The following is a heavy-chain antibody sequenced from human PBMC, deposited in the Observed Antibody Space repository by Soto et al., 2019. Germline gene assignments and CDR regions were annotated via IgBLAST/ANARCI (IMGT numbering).Heavy chain of an antibody. D-gene: IGHD5-12*01. CDR2: INHSGST. Sequence: QVQLQQWGAGLLKPSETLSLTCAVYGGSLSAYYWSWIRQPPGKGLEWIGEINHSGSTNYNPSLKSRVTISVDTSKNQFSLKLSSVTAADTAIYYCARSYSGYDWWGDRFDPWGQGTLVTVSS. CDR3: ARSYSGYDWWGDRFDP. J-gene: IGHJ5*02. V-gene: IGHV4-34*01. CDR1: GGSLSAYY.